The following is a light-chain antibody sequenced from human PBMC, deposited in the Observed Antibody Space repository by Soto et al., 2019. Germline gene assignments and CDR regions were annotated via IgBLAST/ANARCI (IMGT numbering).Light chain of an antibody. CDR2: DAS. Sequence: EIVLTQSPAILSMSPGERATLSCRASQSVSSYFAWYQQKPGQAPRLLIYDASNRATGVPARLSGSGSGTDFTLTISSLEPEDFEVYYCQQRRYWPVTFGQGTKVEIK. J-gene: IGKJ1*01. CDR1: QSVSSY. CDR3: QQRRYWPVT. V-gene: IGKV3-11*01.